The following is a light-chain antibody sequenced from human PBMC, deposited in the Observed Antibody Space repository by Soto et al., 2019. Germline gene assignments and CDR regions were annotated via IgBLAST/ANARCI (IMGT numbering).Light chain of an antibody. CDR1: QGISRS. V-gene: IGKV1D-16*01. CDR2: AAS. Sequence: DIQITQSPSSVSASVGDRVTISCQASQGISRSLAWYQQKPGKAPKLLIYAASSLQSGVPSRFSGSGSGTEFTLTISSLQPDDFATYYCQHYNSYSEAFGQGTKVDIK. J-gene: IGKJ1*01. CDR3: QHYNSYSEA.